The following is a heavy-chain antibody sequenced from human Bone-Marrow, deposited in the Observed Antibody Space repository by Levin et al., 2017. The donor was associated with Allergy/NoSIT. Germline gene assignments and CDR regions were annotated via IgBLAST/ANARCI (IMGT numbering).Heavy chain of an antibody. V-gene: IGHV5-51*01. CDR1: GYSFTNYW. J-gene: IGHJ2*01. CDR2: IYPDDSDT. D-gene: IGHD2-2*01. Sequence: GESLKISCEASGYSFTNYWIGWVRQMPGKGLEWMGVIYPDDSDTKYSPSFQGQVTISADTFTRTAFLQWSSLKVSDTAVYYCVRRKGYCDTTRCYGFWYLDFWGRGTLVTVTS. CDR3: VRRKGYCDTTRCYGFWYLDF.